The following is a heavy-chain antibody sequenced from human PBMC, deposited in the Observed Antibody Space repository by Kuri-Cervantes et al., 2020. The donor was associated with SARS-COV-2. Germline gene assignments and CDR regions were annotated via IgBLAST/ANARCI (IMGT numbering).Heavy chain of an antibody. Sequence: GGSLRLSCKVSGYTLTELSMHWVRQAPGKGLEWMGMLKTNSGNTLYAQIFQDRVTMTRDTSTSTAYMELSSLTSEDTAIYYCYCAPKEGFDSWGQGTLVTDSS. V-gene: IGHV1-24*01. J-gene: IGHJ4*02. D-gene: IGHD2-21*01. CDR3: YCAPKEGFDS. CDR2: LKTNSGNT. CDR1: GYTLTELS.